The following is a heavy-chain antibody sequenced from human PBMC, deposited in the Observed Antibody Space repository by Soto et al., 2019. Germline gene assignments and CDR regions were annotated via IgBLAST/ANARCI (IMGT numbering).Heavy chain of an antibody. V-gene: IGHV4-59*01. J-gene: IGHJ5*02. CDR3: VIPELGWLGR. D-gene: IGHD2-2*01. Sequence: SETLSLTCTVSGGSISSYYWSWVRQPPGKRLEWIGYIFYSGSSNYNPSLKSPVTISVDASKNQFSLMLSSVTAADSVVYYCVIPELGWLGRWRQVTLVLVCS. CDR2: IFYSGSS. CDR1: GGSISSYY.